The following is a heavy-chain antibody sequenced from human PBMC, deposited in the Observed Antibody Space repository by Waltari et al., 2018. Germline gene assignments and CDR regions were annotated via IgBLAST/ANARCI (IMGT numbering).Heavy chain of an antibody. CDR1: GYSFTSYW. J-gene: IGHJ4*02. CDR2: IYPCDSDT. CDR3: ARTISVGATDY. Sequence: EVQLVQSGAEVKKPGESLKISCKGSGYSFTSYWIGWVRLMPCKCLVWMGIIYPCDSDTNYSPSFQGQVTISAYKSISTAYLQWSSLKASDTAMYYCARTISVGATDYWGQGTLVTVSS. V-gene: IGHV5-51*03. D-gene: IGHD1-26*01.